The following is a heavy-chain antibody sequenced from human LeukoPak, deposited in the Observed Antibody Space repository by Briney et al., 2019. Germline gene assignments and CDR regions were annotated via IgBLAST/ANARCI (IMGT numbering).Heavy chain of an antibody. CDR1: GGSFSGYY. Sequence: PSETLSLTCAVYGGSFSGYYWSWIRQPPGKGLEWIGEINHSGSTNYIPSLRSRVTISVDTSKNQFSLKLSSVTAADTAVYYCARGVGVYSNYPTYYYYYYMDVWGIGTTVTVSS. CDR2: INHSGST. V-gene: IGHV4-34*01. D-gene: IGHD4-11*01. J-gene: IGHJ6*03. CDR3: ARGVGVYSNYPTYYYYYYMDV.